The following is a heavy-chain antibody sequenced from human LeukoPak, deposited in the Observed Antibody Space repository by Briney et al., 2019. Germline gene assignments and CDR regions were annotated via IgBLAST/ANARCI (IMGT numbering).Heavy chain of an antibody. CDR3: ARVRRCSSTSCHLYNWFDP. V-gene: IGHV4-34*01. J-gene: IGHJ5*02. D-gene: IGHD2-2*01. CDR1: GGSFSGYY. Sequence: SETLSLTCAVYGGSFSGYYWSWIRQPPGKGLEWIGEINHSGSTNYNPSLKSRVTISVDTSKNQFSLKLSSVTAADTAVYYCARVRRCSSTSCHLYNWFDPWGQGTLVTVSS. CDR2: INHSGST.